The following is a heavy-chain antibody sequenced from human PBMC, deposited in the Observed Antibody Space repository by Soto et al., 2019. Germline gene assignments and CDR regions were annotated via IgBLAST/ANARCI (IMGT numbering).Heavy chain of an antibody. CDR2: ISGSGGST. V-gene: IGHV3-23*01. CDR3: AKFEAYLNGGWFGGEGGYFDY. Sequence: GGSLRLSCAASGFTFSSYAMSWVRQAPGKGLEWVSAISGSGGSTYYADSVKGRFTISRDNSKNTLYLQMNSLRAEDTAVYYCAKFEAYLNGGWFGGEGGYFDYWGQGTLVTVS. CDR1: GFTFSSYA. J-gene: IGHJ4*02. D-gene: IGHD3-10*01.